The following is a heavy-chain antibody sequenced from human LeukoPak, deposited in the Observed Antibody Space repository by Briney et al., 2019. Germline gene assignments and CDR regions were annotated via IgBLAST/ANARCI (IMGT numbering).Heavy chain of an antibody. CDR2: ISPNSGGT. Sequence: ASVKVSCKASGYTFTGYHMHWVRQAPGQGLEWMGWISPNSGGTKYAQNFQGRVTMTRDTSISTAYMELSSLRSDDTAVYFCAREWNQKNYFDYWGQGTLVTVSS. CDR3: AREWNQKNYFDY. D-gene: IGHD1-14*01. J-gene: IGHJ4*02. V-gene: IGHV1-2*02. CDR1: GYTFTGYH.